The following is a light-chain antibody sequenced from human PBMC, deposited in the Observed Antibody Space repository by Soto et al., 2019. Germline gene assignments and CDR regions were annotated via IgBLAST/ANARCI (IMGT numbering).Light chain of an antibody. CDR1: QSVGSSY. Sequence: ESVLTQSPGTLSLSRGERATLSCRACQSVGSSYLAWYQQKPGQAPRHLIFGASSRAAGIPDRFSGSGSGTDFTLTISRLEPEDFAVYYCHQYGGSPGTFGQGTKV. CDR2: GAS. J-gene: IGKJ1*01. CDR3: HQYGGSPGT. V-gene: IGKV3-20*01.